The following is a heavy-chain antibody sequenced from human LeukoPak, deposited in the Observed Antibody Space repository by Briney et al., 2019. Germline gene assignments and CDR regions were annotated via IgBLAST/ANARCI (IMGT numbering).Heavy chain of an antibody. V-gene: IGHV3-30*02. CDR1: GFTISSSD. CDR2: IRYDGSNQ. J-gene: IGHJ4*02. CDR3: AKDGRGRYHSHLTYFDY. Sequence: PGGSLRLSCAASGFTISSSDMHWVRQAPGTGLEWVAFIRYDGSNQYYADSVKGRFTISRDNSKNTLYLQMNSLRAEDTAVYYCAKDGRGRYHSHLTYFDYWGQGTLVTVSS. D-gene: IGHD3-10*01.